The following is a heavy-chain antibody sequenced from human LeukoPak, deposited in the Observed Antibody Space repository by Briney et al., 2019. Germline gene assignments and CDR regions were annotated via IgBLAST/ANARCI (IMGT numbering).Heavy chain of an antibody. CDR1: GFTFSNYW. Sequence: GGSLRLSCAASGFTFSNYWISWIRQTPGKGLEWVAIISYDGNNKYYADSVKGRFTISRDSSKNTLYLQTNSLRAEDTAVYYCARGIFTGYSSSWSWGGLDYWGQGTLVTASS. V-gene: IGHV3-30*03. CDR3: ARGIFTGYSSSWSWGGLDY. CDR2: ISYDGNNK. D-gene: IGHD6-13*01. J-gene: IGHJ4*02.